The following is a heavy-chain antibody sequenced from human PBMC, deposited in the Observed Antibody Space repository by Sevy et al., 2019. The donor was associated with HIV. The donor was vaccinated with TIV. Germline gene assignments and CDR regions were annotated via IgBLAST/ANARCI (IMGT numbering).Heavy chain of an antibody. V-gene: IGHV3-30*04. Sequence: GGSLRLSCAASGFTFSNYAMYWVRQAPGKGLEWVALISYNGWSKDYSDSVKGRFTISRDSSNNNLYLQMNSLRAEDTAVYYCARGSGWRTEYYFDYWGQGILVTVSS. CDR1: GFTFSNYA. CDR3: ARGSGWRTEYYFDY. CDR2: ISYNGWSK. J-gene: IGHJ4*02. D-gene: IGHD6-19*01.